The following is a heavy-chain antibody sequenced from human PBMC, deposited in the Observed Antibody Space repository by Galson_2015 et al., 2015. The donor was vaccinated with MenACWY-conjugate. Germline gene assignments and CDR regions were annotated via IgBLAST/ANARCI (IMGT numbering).Heavy chain of an antibody. CDR1: GFTFSSYS. D-gene: IGHD3-22*01. CDR2: ISSSSSTI. J-gene: IGHJ1*01. V-gene: IGHV3-48*02. CDR3: ARVSSGYYVSFQR. Sequence: SLRLSCAASGFTFSSYSMNWVRQAPGKGLEWVSYISSSSSTIYYADSVKGRFTISRDNAKNSLYLQMNSPRDEDTAVYYCARVSSGYYVSFQRWGQGTLVTVST.